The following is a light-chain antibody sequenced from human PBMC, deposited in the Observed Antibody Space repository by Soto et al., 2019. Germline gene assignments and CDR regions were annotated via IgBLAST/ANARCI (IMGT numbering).Light chain of an antibody. CDR2: EVS. V-gene: IGLV2-8*01. Sequence: QSALTQPPSASGSPGQSVTISCTGTSSDVGGYNYVSWYQQHPGKAPKVMIYEVSKRPSGVPDRFSGYKSGNTASLTVSGLQDEDEADYYCRSYGGSTTFVFGTGTKVTVL. CDR3: RSYGGSTTFV. CDR1: SSDVGGYNY. J-gene: IGLJ1*01.